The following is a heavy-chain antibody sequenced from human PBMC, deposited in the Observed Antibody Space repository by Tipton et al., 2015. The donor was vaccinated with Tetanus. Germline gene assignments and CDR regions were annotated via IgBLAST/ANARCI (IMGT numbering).Heavy chain of an antibody. Sequence: QLVQSGGGVVQPGRSLRLSCAASGFTFSSYGMHWVRQAPGKGLEWVAVISYDGSNKYYADSVKGRFTISRDNSKNTLYLQMNSLRAEDTAVYYCAKEGDILTGYLFDYWGQGTLVTVSP. D-gene: IGHD3-9*01. J-gene: IGHJ4*02. CDR3: AKEGDILTGYLFDY. V-gene: IGHV3-30*18. CDR1: GFTFSSYG. CDR2: ISYDGSNK.